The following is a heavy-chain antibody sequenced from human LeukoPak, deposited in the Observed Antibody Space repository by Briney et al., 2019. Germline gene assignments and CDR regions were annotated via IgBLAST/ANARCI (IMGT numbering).Heavy chain of an antibody. CDR1: GFTFSSYS. CDR2: ISSSSSTI. D-gene: IGHD6-13*01. Sequence: GGSLRLSCAASGFTFSSYSMNWVRQAPGKGLEWVSYISSSSSTIYYADSVKGRFTISRDNAKNSLYLQMNSLRAEDTAVYYCAREGYSSSWYLGRWFDPWGQGTLVTVSS. J-gene: IGHJ5*02. V-gene: IGHV3-48*04. CDR3: AREGYSSSWYLGRWFDP.